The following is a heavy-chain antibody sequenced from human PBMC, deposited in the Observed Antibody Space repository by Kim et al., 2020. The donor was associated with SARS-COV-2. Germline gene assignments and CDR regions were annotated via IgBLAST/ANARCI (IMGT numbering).Heavy chain of an antibody. V-gene: IGHV1-46*01. CDR1: GYTFTSYY. J-gene: IGHJ6*02. Sequence: ASVKVSCKASGYTFTSYYMHWVRQAPGQGLEWMGIINPSGGSTSYAQKFQGRVTMTRDTSTSTVYMELSSLRSEDTAVYYCARDYSSRTPPSIIYYYYYGMDVWGQGTTVTVSS. D-gene: IGHD6-13*01. CDR3: ARDYSSRTPPSIIYYYYYGMDV. CDR2: INPSGGST.